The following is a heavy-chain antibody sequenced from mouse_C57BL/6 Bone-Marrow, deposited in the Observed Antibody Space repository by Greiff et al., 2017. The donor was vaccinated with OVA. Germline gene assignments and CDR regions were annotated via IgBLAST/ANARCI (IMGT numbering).Heavy chain of an antibody. V-gene: IGHV1-69*01. CDR2: IDPSDSYT. D-gene: IGHD1-1*01. CDR3: ARGYYYGSSPAWFAY. CDR1: GYTFTSYW. Sequence: QVQLQQSGAELVMPGASVKLSCKASGYTFTSYWMHWVKQRPGQGLEWIGEIDPSDSYTNYNQKFKGKSTLTVDKSSSTAYMQLSSLTSEDSAVYYCARGYYYGSSPAWFAYWGQGTLVTVSA. J-gene: IGHJ3*01.